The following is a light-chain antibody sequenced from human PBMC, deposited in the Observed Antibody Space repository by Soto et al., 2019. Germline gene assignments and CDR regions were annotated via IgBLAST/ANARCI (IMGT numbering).Light chain of an antibody. J-gene: IGKJ5*01. Sequence: DIQMTQSPSSLSASVGDRVTITCQASHYIRKYLNWYQQKPGKDPRLLIYDASNMEKGVPSRFTGSGSGTDFILTISSLQPEDIATYYCQQYENFPITFGQGTRLETK. CDR2: DAS. V-gene: IGKV1-33*01. CDR1: HYIRKY. CDR3: QQYENFPIT.